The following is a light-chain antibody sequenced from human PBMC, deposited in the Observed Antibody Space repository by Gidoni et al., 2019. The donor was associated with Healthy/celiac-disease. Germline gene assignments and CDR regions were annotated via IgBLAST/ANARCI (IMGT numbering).Light chain of an antibody. CDR2: AAS. V-gene: IGKV1-8*01. Sequence: AILMTQSPSSLSASTGDRVTITCRASQGISSYLAWYQQKPGKAPKLLIYAASTFQSGVPSRFSGSGSGTDFTLTISCLQSEDFATYYCQQYYSYPPTFGQGTRLEIK. J-gene: IGKJ5*01. CDR3: QQYYSYPPT. CDR1: QGISSY.